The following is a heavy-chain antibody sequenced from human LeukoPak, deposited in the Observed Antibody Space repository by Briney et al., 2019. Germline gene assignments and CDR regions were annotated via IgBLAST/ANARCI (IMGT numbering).Heavy chain of an antibody. V-gene: IGHV3-23*01. J-gene: IGHJ3*02. CDR3: AKGAIVGSTLEAFDI. CDR2: ISGSGGST. D-gene: IGHD1-26*01. CDR1: GFTFSRHA. Sequence: PGGSLRLSCVASGFTFSRHATSWVRQAPGKGLDWVSGISGSGGSTYYADSVKGRFTISRDNSKNTLYLQMNSLRAGDTAVYYCAKGAIVGSTLEAFDIWGQGTTVTVSS.